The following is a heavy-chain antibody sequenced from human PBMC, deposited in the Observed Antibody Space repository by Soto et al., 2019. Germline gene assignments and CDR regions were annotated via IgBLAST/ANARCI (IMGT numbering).Heavy chain of an antibody. CDR2: IYYSGST. CDR3: ARGESYFDY. J-gene: IGHJ4*02. CDR1: GGSVSSGSYY. Sequence: SETLSLTCTVSGGSVSSGSYYWSWIRQPPGKGLEWIGYIYYSGSTNYNPSLKSRVTIAVDTSKNQFSLKLSSVTAADTAVYYCARGESYFDYWGQGTLVTVSS. V-gene: IGHV4-61*01.